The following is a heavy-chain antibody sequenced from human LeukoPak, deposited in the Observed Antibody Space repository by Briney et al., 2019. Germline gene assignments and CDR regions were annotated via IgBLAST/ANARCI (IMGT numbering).Heavy chain of an antibody. CDR1: GFTFVNYA. CDR2: ISGSGGAT. J-gene: IGHJ4*02. CDR3: AKGSDWRTWSGVGCHLYYFDS. Sequence: GGSLRLSCAASGFTFVNYAMSWVRQAPGKGPEWVSTISGSGGATYYADSLKGRFTISRDNSNNMLYLQMSTLRAEDSAVYYCAKGSDWRTWSGVGCHLYYFDSWGQGTLVTVSS. V-gene: IGHV3-23*01. D-gene: IGHD2-15*01.